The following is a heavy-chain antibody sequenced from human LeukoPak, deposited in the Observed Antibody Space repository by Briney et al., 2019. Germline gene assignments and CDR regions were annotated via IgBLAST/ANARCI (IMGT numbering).Heavy chain of an antibody. Sequence: SETLSLTCTVSGGSISSYYWSWIRQPPGQGLEWIGYIYYSGSTNYNPSLKSRVTISVDTSKNQFSLKLSSVTAADTSVYFCARRDRFLEWAISPWGQGTLVTVSS. J-gene: IGHJ5*02. CDR1: GGSISSYY. CDR2: IYYSGST. CDR3: ARRDRFLEWAISP. D-gene: IGHD3-3*01. V-gene: IGHV4-59*01.